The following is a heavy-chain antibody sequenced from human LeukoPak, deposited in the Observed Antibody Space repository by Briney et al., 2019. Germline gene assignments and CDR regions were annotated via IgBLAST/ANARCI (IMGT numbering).Heavy chain of an antibody. CDR2: MNPNSGNT. CDR1: GYTFTSYD. J-gene: IGHJ4*02. V-gene: IGHV1-8*01. Sequence: ASVKVSCKASGYTFTSYDINWVRQATGQGLEWMGWMNPNSGNTGYAQKFQGRVTMTRNTSISTAYMELSSLRSEDTAVYYCARGSLVGYYDSSDYDYLVDYWGQGTLVTVSS. CDR3: ARGSLVGYYDSSDYDYLVDY. D-gene: IGHD3-22*01.